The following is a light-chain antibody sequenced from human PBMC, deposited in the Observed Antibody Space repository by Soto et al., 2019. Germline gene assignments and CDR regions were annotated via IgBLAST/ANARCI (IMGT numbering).Light chain of an antibody. Sequence: DIQMTQSPSSLSVSVGDRVTINCRASQNIAAYLNWYQQRPGKAPRLLIYGSSNLQSGVPSTFSGRGSGTDFTLTISSLQADDFATYYCQQTYITPYTFGQGTKLQIK. J-gene: IGKJ2*01. CDR3: QQTYITPYT. CDR1: QNIAAY. V-gene: IGKV1-39*01. CDR2: GSS.